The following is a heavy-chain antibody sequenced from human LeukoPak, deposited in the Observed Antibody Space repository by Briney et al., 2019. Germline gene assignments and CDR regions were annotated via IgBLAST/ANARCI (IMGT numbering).Heavy chain of an antibody. J-gene: IGHJ4*02. CDR2: IWYDGSNK. Sequence: GGSLRLSCAASGFTFSSYGMHWVRQAPGKGLEWVAVIWYDGSNKYYADSVKGRFTISRDNSKNTVYLQMNSLRGDDTAVYYCARNRYCSGGSCYMGFTEYWGQGTLVTVSS. CDR1: GFTFSSYG. D-gene: IGHD2-15*01. V-gene: IGHV3-33*08. CDR3: ARNRYCSGGSCYMGFTEY.